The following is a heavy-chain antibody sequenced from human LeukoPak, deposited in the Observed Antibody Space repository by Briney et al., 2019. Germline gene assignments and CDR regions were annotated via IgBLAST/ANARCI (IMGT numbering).Heavy chain of an antibody. CDR2: INPNSGGT. V-gene: IGHV1-2*02. D-gene: IGHD3-10*01. Sequence: GASVKVSCKAFGYTFTSNYMHWVRQAPGQGLEWMGWINPNSGGTNYAQKFQGRVTMTRDTSISTAYMELSRLRSDDTAVYYCARGLWSNYYYMDVWGKGTTVTVSS. J-gene: IGHJ6*03. CDR3: ARGLWSNYYYMDV. CDR1: GYTFTSNY.